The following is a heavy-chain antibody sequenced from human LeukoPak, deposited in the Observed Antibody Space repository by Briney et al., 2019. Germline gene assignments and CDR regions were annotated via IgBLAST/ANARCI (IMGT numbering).Heavy chain of an antibody. CDR2: VNLQGST. Sequence: SGTLSLTSGVSGGSITNTNYWTWVRQPPGKGLEWIGEVNLQGSTNYNPSLMGRVAISVDTSENHISLQLTSVTAADTAVYYCAREGGPYRPLDYSGQGTLVTVSS. V-gene: IGHV4-4*02. CDR3: AREGGPYRPLDY. J-gene: IGHJ4*02. CDR1: GGSITNTNY.